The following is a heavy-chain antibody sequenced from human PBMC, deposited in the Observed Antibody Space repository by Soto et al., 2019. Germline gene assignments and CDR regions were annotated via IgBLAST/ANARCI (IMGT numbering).Heavy chain of an antibody. J-gene: IGHJ4*02. CDR2: IWSDGSDE. CDR1: GFTINTYV. D-gene: IGHD3-10*01. Sequence: QVQLVESGGGVVQPGRSLRLSCAASGFTINTYVMHWVRQTPGKGLEWVALIWSDGSDEYYADSVKGRFTISRDNSKNTLYLQMNSLRVEDTALYYCARDSGGSGSNDYWGQGTLVTVSS. V-gene: IGHV3-33*01. CDR3: ARDSGGSGSNDY.